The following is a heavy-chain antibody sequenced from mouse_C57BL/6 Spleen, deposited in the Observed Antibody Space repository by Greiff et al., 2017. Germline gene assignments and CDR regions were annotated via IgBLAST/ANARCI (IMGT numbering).Heavy chain of an antibody. J-gene: IGHJ4*01. Sequence: QVQLQQSGAELARPGASVKLSCKASGYTFTSYGISWVKQRTGQGLEWIGEIYPRSGNTYYNEKFKGKATLTADKSSSTAYMELRSLTSEDSAVYFFARYYYDYGDYYAMDYWGQGTSVTVSS. CDR1: GYTFTSYG. CDR2: IYPRSGNT. V-gene: IGHV1-81*01. D-gene: IGHD2-4*01. CDR3: ARYYYDYGDYYAMDY.